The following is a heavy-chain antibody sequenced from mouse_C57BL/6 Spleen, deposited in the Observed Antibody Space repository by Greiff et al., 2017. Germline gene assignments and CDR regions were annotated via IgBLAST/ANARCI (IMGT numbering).Heavy chain of an antibody. CDR3: TRESPLYYGSEGIYAMDY. J-gene: IGHJ4*01. CDR1: GFTFSSYA. V-gene: IGHV5-9-1*02. D-gene: IGHD1-1*01. CDR2: ISSGGDYI. Sequence: DVKLVESGEGLVKPGGSLKLSCAASGFTFSSYAMSWVRQTPEKRLEWVAYISSGGDYIYYADTVKGRFTISRDNARNTLYLQMSSLKSEDTAMYYCTRESPLYYGSEGIYAMDYWGQGTSVTVSS.